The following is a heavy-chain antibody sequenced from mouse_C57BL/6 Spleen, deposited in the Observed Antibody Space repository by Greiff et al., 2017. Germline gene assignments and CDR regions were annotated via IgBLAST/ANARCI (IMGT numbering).Heavy chain of an antibody. CDR1: GYTFTSYW. D-gene: IGHD2-1*01. J-gene: IGHJ2*01. CDR3: ARGIYYGNYFDY. V-gene: IGHV1-52*01. Sequence: QVQLKQPGAELVRPGSSVKLSCKASGYTFTSYWMHWVKQRPIQGLEWIGNIDPSDSETHYNQKFKDKATLTVDKSSSTAYMQLSSLTSEDSAVYYWARGIYYGNYFDYWGQGTTRTVSS. CDR2: IDPSDSET.